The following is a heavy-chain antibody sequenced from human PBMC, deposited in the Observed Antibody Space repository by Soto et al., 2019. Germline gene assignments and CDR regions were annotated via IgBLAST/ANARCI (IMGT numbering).Heavy chain of an antibody. J-gene: IGHJ5*02. CDR3: ARDQLEGNWCDP. V-gene: IGHV4-30-2*01. D-gene: IGHD1-1*01. CDR2: TYHSGST. CDR1: GGSISSGGYS. Sequence: QLQLQESGSGLVRPSQTLSLTCAVSGGSISSGGYSWNWIRQPPGKGLEWIGYTYHSGSTLYNPSLKGRVTISVDKSKNQFSLKLTSVTAADTAVYYCARDQLEGNWCDPWGQGTLVTVSS.